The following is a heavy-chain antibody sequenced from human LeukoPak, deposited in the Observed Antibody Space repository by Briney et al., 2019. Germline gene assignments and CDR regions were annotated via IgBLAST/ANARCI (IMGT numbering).Heavy chain of an antibody. D-gene: IGHD2/OR15-2a*01. CDR2: ISYSGST. CDR1: GGSISSGGSY. Sequence: SQTLSLTCNVSGGSISSGGSYWSWIRQHPGKGLEWIGYISYSGSTYYNPPLKSRVTISVDTSKNRFSLKLSSVTAADTAVYYCARERRNPVGYYGLDVWGQGTTVTVSS. V-gene: IGHV4-31*03. J-gene: IGHJ6*02. CDR3: ARERRNPVGYYGLDV.